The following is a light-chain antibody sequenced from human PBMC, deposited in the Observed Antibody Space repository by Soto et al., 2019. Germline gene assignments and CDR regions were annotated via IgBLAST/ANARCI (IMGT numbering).Light chain of an antibody. CDR1: SSDVGGYNY. Sequence: QSALTQPASVSGSPGQSITISCTGTSSDVGGYNYVSWYQQHPGKAPKLMIYDVSNRPSGVSNRFSGSKSGNTASLTISGLQAEDEADYYCSSYTSSSTLDVFGGGTQLPS. CDR2: DVS. V-gene: IGLV2-14*01. J-gene: IGLJ2*01. CDR3: SSYTSSSTLDV.